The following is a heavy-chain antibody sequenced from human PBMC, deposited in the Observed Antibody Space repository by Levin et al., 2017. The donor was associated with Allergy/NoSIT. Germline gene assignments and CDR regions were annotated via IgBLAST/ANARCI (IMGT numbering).Heavy chain of an antibody. CDR2: IYHSGRT. J-gene: IGHJ5*02. D-gene: IGHD3-9*01. V-gene: IGHV4-4*02. Sequence: PSETLSLTCAVSGDSISSANWWSWVRQPPGKGLEWIGQIYHSGRTNYNPSLKSRVTISIDKSQSQFSLRLSSVTAADTAVYYCARDPEGAYDLLTGHYKVGWFDTWGQGTLVTVSS. CDR3: ARDPEGAYDLLTGHYKVGWFDT. CDR1: GDSISSANW.